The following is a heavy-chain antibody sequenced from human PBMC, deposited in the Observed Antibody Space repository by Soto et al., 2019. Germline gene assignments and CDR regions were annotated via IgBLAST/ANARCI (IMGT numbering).Heavy chain of an antibody. Sequence: QVQLQQWGAGLLKPSETLSLTCVVYGGSFSGYYWCWIRQPPGKGLEWIGEINHSGSTNYNPSLKSRVTISVDTSKSQFSLKLSSVTAADTAVYYCARGFRFCSGGSCYSGWFDPWGQGTLVTVSS. J-gene: IGHJ5*02. V-gene: IGHV4-34*01. D-gene: IGHD2-15*01. CDR3: ARGFRFCSGGSCYSGWFDP. CDR1: GGSFSGYY. CDR2: INHSGST.